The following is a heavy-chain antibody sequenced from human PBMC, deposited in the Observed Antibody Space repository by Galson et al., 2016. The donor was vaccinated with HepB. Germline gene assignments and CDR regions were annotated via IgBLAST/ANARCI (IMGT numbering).Heavy chain of an antibody. V-gene: IGHV3-48*02. Sequence: SLRLSCAASGFTFSTYSMDWVRQAPGKGLEWISYISTSSSTIYYADSVKGRFTISRDDATNSLYLQMNSLRDEDTSVYYCAKEATATTGAKTKRVCYFEHWGRGTLVTVPS. CDR3: AKEATATTGAKTKRVCYFEH. CDR1: GFTFSTYS. J-gene: IGHJ2*01. CDR2: ISTSSSTI. D-gene: IGHD1-7*01.